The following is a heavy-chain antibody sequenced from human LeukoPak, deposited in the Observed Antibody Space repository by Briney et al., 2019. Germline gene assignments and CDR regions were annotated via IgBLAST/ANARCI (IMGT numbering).Heavy chain of an antibody. CDR2: INPNSGGT. J-gene: IGHJ3*02. CDR3: ARDRGRPDAFDI. Sequence: ASVKVSCKASGYSFTGYYIHWVRQAPGQGLEWMGWINPNSGGTNLTQKFQGRVTMTRDTSITTAYIELSSLRSDDTAVYSCARDRGRPDAFDIWGQGTMVTVSS. CDR1: GYSFTGYY. V-gene: IGHV1-2*02. D-gene: IGHD1-26*01.